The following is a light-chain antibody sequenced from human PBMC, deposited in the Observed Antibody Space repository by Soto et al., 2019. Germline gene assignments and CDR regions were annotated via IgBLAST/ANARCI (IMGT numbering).Light chain of an antibody. CDR3: QLYGRSPTRT. CDR1: LTVNGD. V-gene: IGKV3-20*01. CDR2: GAT. Sequence: ERVMTQSPATLAVSPGDRATFSCRASLTVNGDLAWYQQRPGQPPRLLIFGATSRATDVPVRFSGSGSGTDFTLTINRLEPEDFAVYYCQLYGRSPTRTFGQGTKVDIK. J-gene: IGKJ1*01.